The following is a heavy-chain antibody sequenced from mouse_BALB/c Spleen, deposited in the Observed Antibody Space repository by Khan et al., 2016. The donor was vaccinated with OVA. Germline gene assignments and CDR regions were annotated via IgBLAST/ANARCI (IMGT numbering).Heavy chain of an antibody. D-gene: IGHD2-1*01. CDR2: INPSTGYT. CDR1: GYTFTTYW. J-gene: IGHJ3*01. Sequence: QIQLVQSGAELAKPGASVKMSCKASGYTFTTYWMHWVKQRPGQGLGWIGYINPSTGYTEYNQKFKDKATLTADKSSSTAYMQLNSLTSEDSAVDYCARRGVYGIFAYWGQGTLVTVSA. V-gene: IGHV1-7*01. CDR3: ARRGVYGIFAY.